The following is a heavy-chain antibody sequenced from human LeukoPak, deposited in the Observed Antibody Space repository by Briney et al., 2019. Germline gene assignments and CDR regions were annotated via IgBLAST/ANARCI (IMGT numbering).Heavy chain of an antibody. CDR2: ISGSGGST. V-gene: IGHV3-23*01. CDR1: GFTFSSYA. J-gene: IGHJ3*02. D-gene: IGHD1-7*01. CDR3: AKAKLELHGAFDI. Sequence: GGSLRLSCAASGFTFSSYAMSWVRQAPGKGLEWVSAISGSGGSTYYADSVKGRFTISRDNSKDTLYLQMNSLRAEDTAVYYCAKAKLELHGAFDIWGQGTMVTVSS.